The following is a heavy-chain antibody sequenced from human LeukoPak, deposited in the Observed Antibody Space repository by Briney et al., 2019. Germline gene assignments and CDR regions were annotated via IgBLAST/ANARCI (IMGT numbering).Heavy chain of an antibody. Sequence: PGGSLRLSCAASGFTFSTYGMHWVRQAPGKGLEWVSGISGNGGITKYADSVKGRFTISRDNSKNTLYLQMNSLRAEDTAIYYCAKLYYDYVWGSYRYYFFDSWGQGTLVTVSS. CDR2: ISGNGGIT. CDR1: GFTFSTYG. CDR3: AKLYYDYVWGSYRYYFFDS. D-gene: IGHD3-16*02. J-gene: IGHJ4*02. V-gene: IGHV3-23*01.